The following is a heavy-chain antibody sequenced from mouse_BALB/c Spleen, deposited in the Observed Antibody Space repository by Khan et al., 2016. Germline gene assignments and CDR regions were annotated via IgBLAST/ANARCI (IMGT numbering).Heavy chain of an antibody. J-gene: IGHJ4*01. CDR1: GYTFTGNN. CDR2: IHPYYGDT. D-gene: IGHD3-3*01. CDR3: ARGGQNYYYAMDY. V-gene: IGHV1-39*01. Sequence: VQLPQSGPQLAKPGAPAKISGKSSGYTFTGNNMNRVKQSNGKSLGWIGYIHPYYGDTNYNQEFRGKATLTVDRTSSTAYMQLKSRTSEDSAVYYCARGGQNYYYAMDYWGQGTSVTVSS.